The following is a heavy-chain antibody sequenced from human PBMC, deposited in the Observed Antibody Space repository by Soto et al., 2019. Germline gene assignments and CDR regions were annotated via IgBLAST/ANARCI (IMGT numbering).Heavy chain of an antibody. J-gene: IGHJ3*02. CDR1: GFTFGDYG. CDR3: ASLPTSDNVFDI. CDR2: ISWKSGIL. V-gene: IGHV3-9*01. Sequence: GGSLRLSCRASGFTFGDYGMNWVRQAPGKGLEWVSGISWKSGILGYADSVKGRFVISRDNAKNSLYLQMNSLRVEDTALYYCASLPTSDNVFDIWGQGTMVTVSS.